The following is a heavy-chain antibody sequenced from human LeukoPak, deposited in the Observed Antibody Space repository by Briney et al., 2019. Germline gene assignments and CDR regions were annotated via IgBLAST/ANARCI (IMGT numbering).Heavy chain of an antibody. CDR1: GFTFSSYA. J-gene: IGHJ6*03. V-gene: IGHV3-30*04. CDR3: AKDQNKQWLGTYYYYYYMDV. D-gene: IGHD6-19*01. CDR2: ISYDGSNK. Sequence: PGGSLRLSCAASGFTFSSYAMHWVRQAPGKGLEWAAVISYDGSNKYYADSVKGRFTISRDNSKNTLYLQMNSLRAEDTAVYYCAKDQNKQWLGTYYYYYYMDVWGKGTTVTVSS.